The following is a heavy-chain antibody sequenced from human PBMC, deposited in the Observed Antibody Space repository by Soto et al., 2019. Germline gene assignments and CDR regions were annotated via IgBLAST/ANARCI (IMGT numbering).Heavy chain of an antibody. CDR1: GYTFTSYD. Sequence: ASVKVSCKASGYTFTSYDINWVRQATGQGLEWMGGMSPNSGNTGYAQKFQRRVTMTRNTSISTAYMELSSLRSDDTVVYYCARNLEPAAAQFWGQGTLVTVSS. J-gene: IGHJ4*02. V-gene: IGHV1-8*01. CDR3: ARNLEPAAAQF. CDR2: MSPNSGNT. D-gene: IGHD6-13*01.